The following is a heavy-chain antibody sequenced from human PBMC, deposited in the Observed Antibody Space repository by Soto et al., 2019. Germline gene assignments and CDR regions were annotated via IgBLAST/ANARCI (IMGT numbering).Heavy chain of an antibody. CDR1: GFTFSSYA. CDR3: ARDQAYDYVWGSYRYYYYYGMDV. V-gene: IGHV3-30-3*01. CDR2: ISYDGSNK. J-gene: IGHJ6*02. D-gene: IGHD3-16*02. Sequence: PGGSLRLSCAASGFTFSSYAMHWVRQAPGKGLEWVAVISYDGSNKYYADSVKGRFTISRDNSKNTLYLQMNSLRAEDTAVYYCARDQAYDYVWGSYRYYYYYGMDVWGQGTTVTSP.